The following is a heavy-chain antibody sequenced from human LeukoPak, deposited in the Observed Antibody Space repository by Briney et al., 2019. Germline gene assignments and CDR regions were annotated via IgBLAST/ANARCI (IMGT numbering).Heavy chain of an antibody. CDR3: ARHEYSGSYYGLSWFDP. Sequence: SQTLSLTCTVSGGSISSGSYYWSWIRQPAGKGLEWIGRIYTSGSTNYNPSLKSRVTISVDTSKNQLSLKLSSLTAADTAVYYCARHEYSGSYYGLSWFDPWGQGTLVTVSS. D-gene: IGHD1-26*01. CDR1: GGSISSGSYY. J-gene: IGHJ5*02. V-gene: IGHV4-61*02. CDR2: IYTSGST.